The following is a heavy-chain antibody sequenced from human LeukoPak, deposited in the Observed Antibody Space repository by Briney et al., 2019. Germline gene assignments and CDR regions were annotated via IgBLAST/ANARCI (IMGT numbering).Heavy chain of an antibody. CDR3: ARHGAVIGPAYWFDP. J-gene: IGHJ5*02. D-gene: IGHD2-21*01. CDR2: IYYSGST. CDR1: GGSISSSSYY. Sequence: SETLSLTCTVSGGSISSSSYYWGWIRQPPGKGLEWIGSIYYSGSTYYNPSLESRVTISVDTSKNQFSLKLSSVTAADTALYYCARHGAVIGPAYWFDPWGQGTLVTVSS. V-gene: IGHV4-39*01.